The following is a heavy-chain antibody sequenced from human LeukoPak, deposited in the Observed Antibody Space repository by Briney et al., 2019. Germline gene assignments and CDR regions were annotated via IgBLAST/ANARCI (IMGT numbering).Heavy chain of an antibody. CDR2: IFPSGGEI. V-gene: IGHV3-23*01. Sequence: GGSLRLSCAASGFTFSTFAMIWVRQPPGKGLEWVSSIFPSGGEIHYADSVRGRFTISRDNAKNTLFLQMNSLRAEDTAVYYCARLSMIRGVISDYWGQGTLVTVSS. CDR1: GFTFSTFA. D-gene: IGHD3-10*01. CDR3: ARLSMIRGVISDY. J-gene: IGHJ4*02.